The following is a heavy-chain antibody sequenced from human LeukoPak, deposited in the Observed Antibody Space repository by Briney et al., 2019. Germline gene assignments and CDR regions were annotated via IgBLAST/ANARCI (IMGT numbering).Heavy chain of an antibody. Sequence: ASVKVSCKASGYTFNDYGISWVRQAPGQGLEWMGWISTFNGNAKYAQNFQGRVTMTTDTSTSTAHMELKSLRSDDTAVYYCARGRYCSGGNCWAIYYYCMDVWGKGTTVTVSS. D-gene: IGHD2-15*01. J-gene: IGHJ6*03. CDR1: GYTFNDYG. V-gene: IGHV1-18*01. CDR3: ARGRYCSGGNCWAIYYYCMDV. CDR2: ISTFNGNA.